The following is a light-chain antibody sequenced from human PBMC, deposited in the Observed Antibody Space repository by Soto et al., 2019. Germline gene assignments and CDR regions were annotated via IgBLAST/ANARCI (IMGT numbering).Light chain of an antibody. CDR2: DAS. Sequence: EFVLTQSPGTLSLSPGERATLSCRASQTVRNNYLAWYQQKPGQAPRLLIYDASSRATGIPDRFSGGGSGTDFTLTISRLEPEDFAVYYCQQRSNWPPEGTFGQGTRLEIK. V-gene: IGKV3D-20*02. CDR1: QTVRNNY. J-gene: IGKJ5*01. CDR3: QQRSNWPPEGT.